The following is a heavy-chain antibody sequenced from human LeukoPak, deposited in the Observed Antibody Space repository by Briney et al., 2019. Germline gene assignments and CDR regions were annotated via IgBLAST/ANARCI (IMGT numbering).Heavy chain of an antibody. V-gene: IGHV6-1*01. CDR2: TYYRSKWYN. D-gene: IGHD6-19*01. Sequence: SQTLSLTCAISGDCVSSNSAAWNWIRQSPSRGLEWLGRTYYRSKWYNDYAVSVKSRITINPDTSKNQFSLQLNSVTPEDMAVYYCARVSKGSGWYGSYYFDYWGQGTLVTVSS. CDR1: GDCVSSNSAA. CDR3: ARVSKGSGWYGSYYFDY. J-gene: IGHJ4*02.